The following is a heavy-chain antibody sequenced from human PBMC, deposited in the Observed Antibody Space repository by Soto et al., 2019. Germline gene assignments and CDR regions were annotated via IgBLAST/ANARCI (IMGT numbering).Heavy chain of an antibody. V-gene: IGHV1-3*01. J-gene: IGHJ6*02. Sequence: GASVDVSCKASGYTFTSYSIHWVRQAPGQRLEWMGWINAGNGNTNYAQKLQGRVTMTTDTSTSTAYMELRSLRSDDTAVYYCARDQIVAIAARYYGMDVWGQGTTVTVSS. CDR3: ARDQIVAIAARYYGMDV. CDR1: GYTFTSYS. CDR2: INAGNGNT. D-gene: IGHD6-6*01.